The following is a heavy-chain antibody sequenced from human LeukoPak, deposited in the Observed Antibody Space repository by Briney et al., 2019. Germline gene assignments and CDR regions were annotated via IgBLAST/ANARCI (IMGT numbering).Heavy chain of an antibody. CDR3: TRDKVTMVRGVIYDYYGMDV. Sequence: SQTLSLTCDISGDSVSSNSATWNWIRQSPSRGLEWLGRTYYKSKWYSDYAVSVRSRVTINPDTSKNQFSLQLKSVTPEDTAVYYCTRDKVTMVRGVIYDYYGMDVWGQGTTVIVSS. V-gene: IGHV6-1*01. J-gene: IGHJ6*02. D-gene: IGHD3-10*01. CDR1: GDSVSSNSAT. CDR2: TYYKSKWYS.